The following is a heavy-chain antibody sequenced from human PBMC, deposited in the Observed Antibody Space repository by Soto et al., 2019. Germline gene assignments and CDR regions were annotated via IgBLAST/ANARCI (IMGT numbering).Heavy chain of an antibody. D-gene: IGHD2-15*01. CDR3: ARGFSAAKGSPPDF. CDR2: ISWRWCIT. J-gene: IGHJ4*02. Sequence: GGYLRLSCAASGFTFSSFAMSWVRQSPGKVLYWLSPISWRWCITYAADSVKGRFTLSRDNSKNTLYLQMSSLRAEATAVYYCARGFSAAKGSPPDFWGQRPLVTVSS. CDR1: GFTFSSFA. V-gene: IGHV3-23*01.